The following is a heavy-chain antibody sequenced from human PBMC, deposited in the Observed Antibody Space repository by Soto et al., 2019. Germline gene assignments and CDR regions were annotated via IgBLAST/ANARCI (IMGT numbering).Heavy chain of an antibody. Sequence: GESLKISCKGSGYSFTSYWIGWVRQMPGKGLEWMVIIYPGDSDTRYGPSFQGQVTISADKSISTAYLQWSSLKASDTAMYYCARAGYSSSWYWSTYYGMDVWGQGTTVTVSS. CDR1: GYSFTSYW. D-gene: IGHD6-13*01. CDR2: IYPGDSDT. CDR3: ARAGYSSSWYWSTYYGMDV. V-gene: IGHV5-51*01. J-gene: IGHJ6*02.